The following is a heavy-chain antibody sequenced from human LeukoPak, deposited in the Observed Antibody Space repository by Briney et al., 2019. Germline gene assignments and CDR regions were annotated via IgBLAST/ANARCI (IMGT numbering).Heavy chain of an antibody. CDR2: IYYSGST. V-gene: IGHV4-39*07. Sequence: SETLSLTCTVSGGSISSSSYYWGWIRQPPGKGLEWIGSIYYSGSTYYNPSLKSRVTISVDTSKNQFSLKLSSVTAADTAVYYCARDRSRGGGFQHWGQGTLVTVSS. D-gene: IGHD2-15*01. CDR1: GGSISSSSYY. CDR3: ARDRSRGGGFQH. J-gene: IGHJ1*01.